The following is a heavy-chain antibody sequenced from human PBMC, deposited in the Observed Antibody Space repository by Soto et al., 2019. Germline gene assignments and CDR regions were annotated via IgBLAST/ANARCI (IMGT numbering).Heavy chain of an antibody. CDR3: ARDGGDYGDAHYYYGLDG. Sequence: GGSLRLSCAASGFTFSSYAMSWVRQAPGKGLEWVSAISGSGGSTYYADSVKGRFTISRDNSKNTLYLQMNSLRAEDTAVYYCARDGGDYGDAHYYYGLDGWGQGTTVTVSS. D-gene: IGHD4-17*01. V-gene: IGHV3-23*01. CDR1: GFTFSSYA. CDR2: ISGSGGST. J-gene: IGHJ6*02.